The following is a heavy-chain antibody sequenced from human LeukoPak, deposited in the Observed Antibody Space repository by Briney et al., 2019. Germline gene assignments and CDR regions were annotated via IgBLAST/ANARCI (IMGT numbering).Heavy chain of an antibody. CDR2: ISAYNGNT. CDR3: ARDQGGIQESDWFDP. Sequence: ASVKVSCKASGYTFTSYGISWVRQAPGQGLEWMGWISAYNGNTNYAQKLQGRVTMTTDTSTSTAYMELRSLRSDDTAVYYCARDQGGIQESDWFDPWGQGTLVTVSS. D-gene: IGHD1-26*01. CDR1: GYTFTSYG. J-gene: IGHJ5*02. V-gene: IGHV1-18*01.